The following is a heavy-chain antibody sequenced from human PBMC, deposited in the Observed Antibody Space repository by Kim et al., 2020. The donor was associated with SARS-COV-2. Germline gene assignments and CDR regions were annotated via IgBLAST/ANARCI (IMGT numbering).Heavy chain of an antibody. Sequence: GGSLRLSCVASGFTFSSYAMHWVRQAPGKGLEWVAVISYDGSNKYYADSVKGRFTISRDNSKNTLYLQMNSLRAEDTAVYYCARGDGYSHFDYWGQGTLV. D-gene: IGHD4-4*01. CDR1: GFTFSSYA. CDR2: ISYDGSNK. CDR3: ARGDGYSHFDY. V-gene: IGHV3-30-3*01. J-gene: IGHJ4*02.